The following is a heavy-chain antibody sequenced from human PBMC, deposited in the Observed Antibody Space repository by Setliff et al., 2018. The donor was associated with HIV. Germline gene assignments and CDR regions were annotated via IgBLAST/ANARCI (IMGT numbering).Heavy chain of an antibody. D-gene: IGHD2-21*01. CDR2: ISDDGSNK. J-gene: IGHJ6*02. V-gene: IGHV3-30-3*01. CDR3: VGMDIVVVLPPDV. Sequence: GGSLRLSCAASGFTFSSYAMYWVRQAPGKVLEWVAVISDDGSNKYYADAVKGRFTISRDNSKNTLYLQMNSLIAEDTAVYYCVGMDIVVVLPPDVWGQGTTVTVSS. CDR1: GFTFSSYA.